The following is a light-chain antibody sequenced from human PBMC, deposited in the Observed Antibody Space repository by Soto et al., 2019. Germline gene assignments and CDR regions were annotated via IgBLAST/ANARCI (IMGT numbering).Light chain of an antibody. CDR1: QNISTN. J-gene: IGKJ4*01. CDR3: QQYSGWPLT. CDR2: GAS. Sequence: EIVMTQFPATLSVSPGESATLSCRASQNISTNLAWYQQKPGQAPRLLIYGASTGATITSARFSGSGSGTEFTLTISGLQSEDFAIYYCQQYSGWPLTFGGGTQVDI. V-gene: IGKV3-15*01.